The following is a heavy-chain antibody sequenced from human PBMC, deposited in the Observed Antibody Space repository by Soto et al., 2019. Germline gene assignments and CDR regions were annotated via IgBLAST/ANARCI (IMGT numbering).Heavy chain of an antibody. CDR2: IYYSGST. Sequence: SETLSLTCTVSGGSISSSSYYWGWIRQPPWKGLEWIGSIYYSGSTYYNPSLKSRVTISVDTSKNQFSLKLSSVTAADTAVYYCARDDHIVVVPTSLGAKDVWGQGTTVNVSS. CDR3: ARDDHIVVVPTSLGAKDV. D-gene: IGHD2-2*01. J-gene: IGHJ6*02. V-gene: IGHV4-39*02. CDR1: GGSISSSSYY.